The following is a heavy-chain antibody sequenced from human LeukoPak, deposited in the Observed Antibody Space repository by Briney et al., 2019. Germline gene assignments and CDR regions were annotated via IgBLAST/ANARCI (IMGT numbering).Heavy chain of an antibody. CDR3: ARGINPIIAAAGKGYYYYGMDV. D-gene: IGHD6-13*01. V-gene: IGHV4-4*09. CDR1: GDSIRSNH. Sequence: SETLSLTCTVSGDSIRSNHWSWIRQPPGKGLEWIGYIHTSGSANYNPSLKSRVTISVDTSKNQFSLKLSSVTAADTAVYYCARGINPIIAAAGKGYYYYGMDVWGQGTTVTVSS. CDR2: IHTSGSA. J-gene: IGHJ6*02.